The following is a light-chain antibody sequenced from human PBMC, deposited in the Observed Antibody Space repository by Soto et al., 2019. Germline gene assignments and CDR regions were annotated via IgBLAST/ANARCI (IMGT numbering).Light chain of an antibody. V-gene: IGKV2-30*01. J-gene: IGKJ5*01. CDR1: QSLVYSDGNAY. CDR3: MQSTQLPPT. Sequence: DVVMTQSPLSLPVTLGPPASISCRSCQSLVYSDGNAYLDWFQQRPGQSPRRLIYKVSNRDSGVPDRFSGGGSGTDCTLEISRVEAEDVGMYYCMQSTQLPPTLGQGTRLEIK. CDR2: KVS.